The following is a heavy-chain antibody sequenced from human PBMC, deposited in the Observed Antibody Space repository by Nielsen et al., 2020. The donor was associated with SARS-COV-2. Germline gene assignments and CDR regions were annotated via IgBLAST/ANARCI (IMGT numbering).Heavy chain of an antibody. J-gene: IGHJ4*02. Sequence: SETLSLTCTVSGGSISSGDYYWSWIRQPPGKGLEWIGYIYYSGSTYYNPSLKSRVTISVDTSKNQFSLKLSSVTAADTAVYYCARTSLLYGDYDYFDYWGQGTLVTVSS. V-gene: IGHV4-30-4*01. CDR2: IYYSGST. CDR3: ARTSLLYGDYDYFDY. D-gene: IGHD4-17*01. CDR1: GGSISSGDYY.